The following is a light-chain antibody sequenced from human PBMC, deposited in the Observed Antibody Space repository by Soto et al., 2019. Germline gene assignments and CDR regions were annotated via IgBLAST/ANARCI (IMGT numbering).Light chain of an antibody. J-gene: IGKJ3*01. CDR1: QSFSSSY. CDR3: QHYGSALFT. Sequence: EMVLTQSPGTLSLSPGERATLSCRASQSFSSSYLAWYQQKPGQAPRLLIYGASSRATGIPDRFIGSGSGTDFTLTISSLEPEDFAVYYFQHYGSALFTFGPGTKVDVK. V-gene: IGKV3-20*01. CDR2: GAS.